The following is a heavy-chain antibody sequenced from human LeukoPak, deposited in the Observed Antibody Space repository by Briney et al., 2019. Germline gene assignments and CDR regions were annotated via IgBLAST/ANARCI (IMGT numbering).Heavy chain of an antibody. CDR1: GFTFSSYG. V-gene: IGHV3-48*01. J-gene: IGHJ4*02. CDR2: ISSTSSII. D-gene: IGHD1-26*01. CDR3: ARGVYSGSYFR. Sequence: GGSLRLSCAASGFTFSSYGMNWVRQAPGKGLEWVSYISSTSSIIYYADSVKGRFTISRDNAKNSLYLQMNSLRAEDTAVYYCARGVYSGSYFRWGQGTLVTVSS.